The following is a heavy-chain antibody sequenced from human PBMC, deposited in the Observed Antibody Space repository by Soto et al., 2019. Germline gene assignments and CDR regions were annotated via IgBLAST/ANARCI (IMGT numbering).Heavy chain of an antibody. CDR3: STPYPTLFPYTTLFRSSRS. D-gene: IGHD1-1*01. V-gene: IGHV4-34*01. J-gene: IGHJ5*01. CDR1: VGSFSGYY. CDR2: IDHSGST. Sequence: LTCAVYVGSFSGYYWNWIRQPPGKGLEWIGEIDHSGSTNYNPSLRICVCISVDTSKNHFSLKLCSVFFLMMRRPPRSTPYPTLFPYTTLFRSSRSWA.